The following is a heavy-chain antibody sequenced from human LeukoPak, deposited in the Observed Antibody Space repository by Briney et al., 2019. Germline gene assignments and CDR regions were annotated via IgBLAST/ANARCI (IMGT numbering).Heavy chain of an antibody. D-gene: IGHD2-8*01. Sequence: GRSLRLSCAASGFTFSSYAMHWVRQAPGKGLEWVAVISYDGSNKYYADSVKGRFTISRDNAKNSLYLQMNSLRAEDTAVYYCARGDIVLMVYATNYDYWGQGTLVTVSS. CDR1: GFTFSSYA. CDR3: ARGDIVLMVYATNYDY. CDR2: ISYDGSNK. J-gene: IGHJ4*02. V-gene: IGHV3-30-3*01.